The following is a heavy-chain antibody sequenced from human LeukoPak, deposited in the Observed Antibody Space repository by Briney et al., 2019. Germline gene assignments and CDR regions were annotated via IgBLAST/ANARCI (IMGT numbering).Heavy chain of an antibody. CDR3: ANFKGKDGITDHFDY. CDR1: GGSISSGGYY. J-gene: IGHJ4*02. CDR2: ITYNGGAT. Sequence: QSSETLSLTCTVSGGSISSGGYYWSWIRQPPGKGLEWVSTITYNGGATHYADSVKGRFTISRDNSKNTVYLQMNSLRAEDTAVYHCANFKGKDGITDHFDYWGQGALVIVSS. D-gene: IGHD5-24*01. V-gene: IGHV3-23*01.